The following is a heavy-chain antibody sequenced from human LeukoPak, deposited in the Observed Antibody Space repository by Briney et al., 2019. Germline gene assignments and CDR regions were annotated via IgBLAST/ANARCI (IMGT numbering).Heavy chain of an antibody. CDR1: GFTFSSYW. V-gene: IGHV3-74*01. J-gene: IGHJ6*02. CDR2: IKSDGSET. CDR3: SSDRVFYGLDV. Sequence: PGGSLRLSCAASGFTFSSYWMHWVRQAPGKGLMWVSRIKSDGSETSYADSVKGRFTISRDNAGNTLYLQMNSLRPEDTAIYYCSSDRVFYGLDVWGQGTTVTVSS.